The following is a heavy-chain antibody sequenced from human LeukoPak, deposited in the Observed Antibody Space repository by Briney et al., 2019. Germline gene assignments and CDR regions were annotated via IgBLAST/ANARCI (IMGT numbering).Heavy chain of an antibody. Sequence: GGSLRLSCAASGFTFSNAWMSWVRQAPGKGLEWVGRIKSKTDGGTTDYAAPVKGRFTISRDNAKNTLYLQMNSLRAEDTAVYYCARNPTYDFWSARAGYYYYYYYMDVWGKGTTVTVSS. V-gene: IGHV3-15*05. CDR3: ARNPTYDFWSARAGYYYYYYYMDV. J-gene: IGHJ6*03. CDR2: IKSKTDGGTT. CDR1: GFTFSNAW. D-gene: IGHD3-3*01.